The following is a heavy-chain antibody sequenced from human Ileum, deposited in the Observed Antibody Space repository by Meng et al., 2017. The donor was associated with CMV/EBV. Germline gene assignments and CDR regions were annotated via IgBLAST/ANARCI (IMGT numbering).Heavy chain of an antibody. Sequence: GGSLRLSCAASGFTFNNAWMSWVRQAPGKGLEWVGRIKSKSDGGTTDYAAAVKGRFTISRDDSENTLYVQMNSLKTDDTGVYYCASSAHDFWSGNYWYFDYWGQGAQVTVSS. V-gene: IGHV3-15*01. J-gene: IGHJ4*02. D-gene: IGHD3-3*01. CDR1: GFTFNNAW. CDR3: ASSAHDFWSGNYWYFDY. CDR2: IKSKSDGGTT.